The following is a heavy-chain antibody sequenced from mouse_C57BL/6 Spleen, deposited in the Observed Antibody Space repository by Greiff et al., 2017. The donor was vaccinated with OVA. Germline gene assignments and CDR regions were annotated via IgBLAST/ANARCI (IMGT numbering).Heavy chain of an antibody. V-gene: IGHV1-55*01. J-gene: IGHJ2*01. CDR2: IYPGSGST. Sequence: QVQLQQPGAELVKPGASVKMSCKASGYTFTSYWITWVKQRPGQGLEWIGDIYPGSGSTNSNEKFKSKATLTVDKSSSTAYMQLSSLTSEDSAVYYCERYRYWDGGYFDYWGQGTTLTVSS. D-gene: IGHD4-1*01. CDR1: GYTFTSYW. CDR3: ERYRYWDGGYFDY.